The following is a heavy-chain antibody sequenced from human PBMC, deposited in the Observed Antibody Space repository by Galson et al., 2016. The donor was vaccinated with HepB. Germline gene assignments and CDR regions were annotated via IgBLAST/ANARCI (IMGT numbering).Heavy chain of an antibody. J-gene: IGHJ4*02. V-gene: IGHV3-21*06. D-gene: IGHD4-17*01. CDR3: ARDYGDSTGGF. Sequence: SLRLSCAGSGFTFRTYSMIWVRQAPGKGLEWVSSISSDSAYIFYADSVKGRFTISRDNPENSVYLQMNSLRAEDTAVYYCARDYGDSTGGFWGWGSLVTVSS. CDR2: ISSDSAYI. CDR1: GFTFRTYS.